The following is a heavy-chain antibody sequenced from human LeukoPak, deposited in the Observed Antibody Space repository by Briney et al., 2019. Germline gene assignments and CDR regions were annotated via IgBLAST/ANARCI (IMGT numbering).Heavy chain of an antibody. V-gene: IGHV3-23*01. D-gene: IGHD3-10*01. Sequence: GGSLRLSCAASGFTFSSYAMSWVRQAPGKGLEWVSAISGSGDRTYYADSVKGWFTVSRDTSQNTLFLQLNSLRAEDTAVYYCAKLLRGVLVPYFHSWGQGTQVTVSS. CDR3: AKLLRGVLVPYFHS. J-gene: IGHJ4*02. CDR2: ISGSGDRT. CDR1: GFTFSSYA.